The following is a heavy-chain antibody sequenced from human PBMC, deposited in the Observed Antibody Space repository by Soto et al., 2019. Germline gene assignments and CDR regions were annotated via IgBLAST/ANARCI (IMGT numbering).Heavy chain of an antibody. D-gene: IGHD4-17*01. Sequence: QVQLVESGGGVVQPGRSLRLSCAASGFTFSSYGMHWVRQAPGKGLEWVAVISYDGSNKYYADSVKGRFTISRDNSKNTLYLQMDSLRAEDTAVYYCAKEEDFGDYGNAFDIWGQGTMVTVSS. CDR2: ISYDGSNK. V-gene: IGHV3-30*18. J-gene: IGHJ3*02. CDR1: GFTFSSYG. CDR3: AKEEDFGDYGNAFDI.